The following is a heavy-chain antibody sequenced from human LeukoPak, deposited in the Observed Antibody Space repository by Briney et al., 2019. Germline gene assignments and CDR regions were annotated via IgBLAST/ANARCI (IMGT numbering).Heavy chain of an antibody. V-gene: IGHV3-48*03. CDR1: GFTFSSYE. CDR3: AGDWSAAVYAPFDY. CDR2: ISSSGSTI. J-gene: IGHJ4*02. D-gene: IGHD5/OR15-5a*01. Sequence: GGSLRLSCAASGFTFSSYEMNWVRQAPGKGLEWVSYISSSGSTIYYADSVKGRFTISRDNAKNSMYLQMNSLRAEDTAVYYCAGDWSAAVYAPFDYWGQGTLVTVSS.